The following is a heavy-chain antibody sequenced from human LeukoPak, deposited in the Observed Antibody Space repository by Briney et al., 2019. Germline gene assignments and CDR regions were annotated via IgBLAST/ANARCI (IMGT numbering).Heavy chain of an antibody. J-gene: IGHJ6*02. CDR2: IYHSGST. D-gene: IGHD6-19*01. CDR3: ARDRVAVDDYYYYGMDV. CDR1: GGSISSSNW. Sequence: SGTLSLTCAVSGGSISSSNWWSWVRQPPGKGLEWIGEIYHSGSTNYNPSLKSRVTISVDKSKNQFSLKLSSVTAADTAVYYCARDRVAVDDYYYYGMDVWGQGTTVTVSS. V-gene: IGHV4-4*02.